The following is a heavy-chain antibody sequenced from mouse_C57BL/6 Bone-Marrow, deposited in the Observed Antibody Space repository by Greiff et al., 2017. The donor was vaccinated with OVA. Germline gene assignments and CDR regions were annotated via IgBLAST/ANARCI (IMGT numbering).Heavy chain of an antibody. CDR1: GYTFTSYW. CDR2: IDPSDSYT. V-gene: IGHV1-69*01. CDR3: AREDLCDWYFDV. J-gene: IGHJ1*03. Sequence: QVQLQQPGAELVMPGASVKLSCKASGYTFTSYWMHWVKQRPGQGLEWIGEIDPSDSYTNYNQKFKGKSTLTVDKSSSTAYMQLSSLTSEDSAVYYCAREDLCDWYFDVWGTGTTVTVSS.